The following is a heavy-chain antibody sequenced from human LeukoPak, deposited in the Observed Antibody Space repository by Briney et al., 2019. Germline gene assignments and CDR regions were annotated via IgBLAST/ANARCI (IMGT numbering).Heavy chain of an antibody. J-gene: IGHJ6*03. CDR1: TGSISSYY. D-gene: IGHD5-12*01. Sequence: PSETLSLTCSVYTGSISSYYGGWVRQPPGRGLEWIGYIYYSGRNNYNPSRKSRVTISEATSKNQHSLKLSSVTAADTAVYYCARELFIVAGYYYYYYMDVWGKGTTVTVSS. CDR3: ARELFIVAGYYYYYYMDV. V-gene: IGHV4-59*01. CDR2: IYYSGRN.